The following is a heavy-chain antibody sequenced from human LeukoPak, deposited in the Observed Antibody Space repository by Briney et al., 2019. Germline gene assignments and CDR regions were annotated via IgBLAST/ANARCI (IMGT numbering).Heavy chain of an antibody. CDR2: INPNSGGT. J-gene: IGHJ3*01. V-gene: IGHV1-2*02. CDR3: ARVREDYGDYPLEGAFDV. Sequence: ASVKVSCKGSGYTFTGYYMHWVRQAPGQGLEWMGWINPNSGGTNYAQNFQGRVTMTRDTSISTAYMELRSLRSDDTAVYYCARVREDYGDYPLEGAFDVWGQGTMVTVSS. CDR1: GYTFTGYY. D-gene: IGHD4-17*01.